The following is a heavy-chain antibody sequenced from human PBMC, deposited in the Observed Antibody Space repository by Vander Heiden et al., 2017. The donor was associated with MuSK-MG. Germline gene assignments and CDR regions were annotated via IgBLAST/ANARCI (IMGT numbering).Heavy chain of an antibody. Sequence: EVQLVESGGGLVQPGGSLRLSCAASGFTFSSHWMGWGRQAPGKGLEWVANIKQDGSERYYVDSVKGRFTISSDNAKNSLYLQMNSLRAEETALYYCARGSGYCSGGSCYPYYFDYWGQGTLVTVSS. CDR3: ARGSGYCSGGSCYPYYFDY. CDR2: IKQDGSER. D-gene: IGHD2-15*01. V-gene: IGHV3-7*01. CDR1: GFTFSSHW. J-gene: IGHJ4*02.